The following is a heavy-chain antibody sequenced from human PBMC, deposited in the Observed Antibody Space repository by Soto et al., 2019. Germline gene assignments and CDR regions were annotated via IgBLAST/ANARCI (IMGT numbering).Heavy chain of an antibody. CDR2: INAGNGNT. J-gene: IGHJ3*02. V-gene: IGHV1-3*01. Sequence: ASVKVSCKASGYTFTSYAMHWVRQAPGQRLEWMGWINAGNGNTKYSQKFQGRVTITRDTSASTAYMELSSLRSEDTAVYYCAREFVVINLPPVDGFDIWGKGTMVTVSS. D-gene: IGHD3-22*01. CDR1: GYTFTSYA. CDR3: AREFVVINLPPVDGFDI.